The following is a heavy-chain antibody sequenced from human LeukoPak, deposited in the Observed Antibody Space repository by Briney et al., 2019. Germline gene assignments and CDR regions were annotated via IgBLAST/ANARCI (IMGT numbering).Heavy chain of an antibody. Sequence: PGKSLRLSCTTSGFTLWRHGMHWVRQAPGKGLEWVAVTWYGGSDYADSVRGRFSVSRDIFGNMVYLQMDNLRVEDTALYYCAREQSTSGHAGAFDIWGQGTVVTVSS. CDR1: GFTLWRHG. V-gene: IGHV3-33*01. CDR2: TWYGGS. J-gene: IGHJ3*02. D-gene: IGHD5-12*01. CDR3: AREQSTSGHAGAFDI.